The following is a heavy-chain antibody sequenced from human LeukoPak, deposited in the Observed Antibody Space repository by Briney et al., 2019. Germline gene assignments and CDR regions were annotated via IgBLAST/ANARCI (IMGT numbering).Heavy chain of an antibody. D-gene: IGHD6-13*01. CDR2: IRYDGSNK. V-gene: IGHV3-30*02. J-gene: IGHJ4*02. CDR1: GCTFSSCG. CDR3: AKARRPNPYSSRWLDY. Sequence: PGGTLRLSCAASGCTFSSCGLHWVRLAPGQGMERVAFIRYDGSNKYYADSVKGRFTISRDNSKNTLYLQMNSLRAEDTAVYYCAKARRPNPYSSRWLDYWGQGTLVTVSS.